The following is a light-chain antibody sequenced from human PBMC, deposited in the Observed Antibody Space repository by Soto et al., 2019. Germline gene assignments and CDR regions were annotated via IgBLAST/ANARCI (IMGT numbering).Light chain of an antibody. V-gene: IGKV3-20*01. Sequence: EIVVTQSPATLSVSPGEIATLSFSASQSVSSNLAWYQQKPGQAPRLLINGASTRATGIPARFSGSGSGTDFTLTISRLEPEDFAVYYCQHYGSSPQTFGQGTKVDIK. CDR3: QHYGSSPQT. J-gene: IGKJ1*01. CDR1: QSVSSN. CDR2: GAS.